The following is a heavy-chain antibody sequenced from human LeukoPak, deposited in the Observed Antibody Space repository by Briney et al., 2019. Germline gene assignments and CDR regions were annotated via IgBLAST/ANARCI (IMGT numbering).Heavy chain of an antibody. V-gene: IGHV1-18*01. CDR3: ARFFWSGYYYYSYMDV. CDR2: ISAYNGNT. CDR1: GYTFTSYG. J-gene: IGHJ6*03. Sequence: GASVKVSCKASGYTFTSYGISWVRQAPGQGLEWMRWISAYNGNTNYAQKLQGRVTMTTDTSTSTAYMELRSLRSDNTAVYYCARFFWSGYYYYSYMDVWGKGTTVTVSS. D-gene: IGHD3-3*01.